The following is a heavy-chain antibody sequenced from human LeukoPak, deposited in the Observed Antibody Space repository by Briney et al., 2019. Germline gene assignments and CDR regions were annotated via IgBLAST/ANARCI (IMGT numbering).Heavy chain of an antibody. Sequence: ASVKVSCKASGYTFTSYGISWVRQAPGQGLEWMGWINPNSGGTNYAQKFQGRVTMTRDTSISTAYMELSRLRSDDTAVYYCARDRPRGSNYIHYMDVWGKGTTVTVSS. CDR1: GYTFTSYG. V-gene: IGHV1-2*02. CDR2: INPNSGGT. D-gene: IGHD4-11*01. J-gene: IGHJ6*03. CDR3: ARDRPRGSNYIHYMDV.